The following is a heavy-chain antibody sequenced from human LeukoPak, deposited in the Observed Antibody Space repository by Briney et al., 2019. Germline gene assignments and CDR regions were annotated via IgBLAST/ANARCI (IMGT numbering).Heavy chain of an antibody. J-gene: IGHJ5*02. CDR1: GFTFSSYA. V-gene: IGHV3-23*01. CDR2: ISGSGGST. D-gene: IGHD3-10*01. Sequence: GGSLRLSCAASGFTFSSYAMSWVRQAPGKGLEWVSAISGSGGSTYYADSVKGPFTISRDNSKNTLYLHMNSLRAEDTAVHYCAKDPGGLWLPSFDPWGQGTLVTVSS. CDR3: AKDPGGLWLPSFDP.